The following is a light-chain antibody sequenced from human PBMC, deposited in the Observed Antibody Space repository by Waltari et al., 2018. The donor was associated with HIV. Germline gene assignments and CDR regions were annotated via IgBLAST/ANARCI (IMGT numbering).Light chain of an antibody. CDR1: SSDVGRYNY. Sequence: QSALTQPASVSGFPGQSITISCTGSSSDVGRYNYVSWYQQHPGKAPKLLIYDDSKRPSGVSNRFSGSKSGNTASLTISGLQAEDEADYYCCSYAGSNTYLFGTGTEVTVL. CDR2: DDS. CDR3: CSYAGSNTYL. J-gene: IGLJ1*01. V-gene: IGLV2-23*01.